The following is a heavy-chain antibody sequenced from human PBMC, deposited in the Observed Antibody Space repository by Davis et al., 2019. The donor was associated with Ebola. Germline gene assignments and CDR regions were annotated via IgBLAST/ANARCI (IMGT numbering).Heavy chain of an antibody. V-gene: IGHV4-31*03. J-gene: IGHJ3*02. Sequence: SETLSLTCTVSGGSISSGGYYWSWIRQHPGKGLEWIGYIYYSGSTNYNPSLKSRVTISVDTSTNQFSLKLSSVTAADTAVYYCARVGYCSSTSCYTYDAFDIWGQGTMVTVSS. CDR2: IYYSGST. CDR1: GGSISSGGYY. D-gene: IGHD2-2*02. CDR3: ARVGYCSSTSCYTYDAFDI.